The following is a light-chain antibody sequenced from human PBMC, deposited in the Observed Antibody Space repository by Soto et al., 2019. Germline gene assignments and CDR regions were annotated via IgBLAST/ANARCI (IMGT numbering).Light chain of an antibody. CDR3: QQSYSTLT. J-gene: IGKJ3*01. Sequence: DIQMTQSPSSLSASVGDRVTITCRASQSISSYLHWYQQKPGKAPKLLIYAASSLQSGVPSRFSGSGSGTDFPLTISSLQPEDFATYYCQQSYSTLTFGPGTKVDIK. CDR2: AAS. CDR1: QSISSY. V-gene: IGKV1-39*01.